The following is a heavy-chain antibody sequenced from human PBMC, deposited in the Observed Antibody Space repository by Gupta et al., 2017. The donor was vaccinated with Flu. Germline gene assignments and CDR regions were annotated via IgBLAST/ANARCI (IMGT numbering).Heavy chain of an antibody. V-gene: IGHV4-34*01. Sequence: QVQLQQWGAGLLKPSETLSLTCAVYGGSFSGYYWSWIRQPPGKGLEWIGEINHSGSTNYNPSLKSRVTISVDTSKNQFSLKLSSVTAADTAVYYCARVLYSSSSGGNYYYYYGMDVWGQGTTVTVSS. CDR2: INHSGST. D-gene: IGHD6-6*01. J-gene: IGHJ6*02. CDR3: ARVLYSSSSGGNYYYYYGMDV. CDR1: GGSFSGYY.